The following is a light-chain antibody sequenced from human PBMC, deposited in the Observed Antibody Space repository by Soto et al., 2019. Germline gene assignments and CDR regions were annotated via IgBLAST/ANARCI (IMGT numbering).Light chain of an antibody. V-gene: IGKV3-11*01. CDR1: QSVSTY. J-gene: IGKJ1*01. CDR3: QQRSNWPRT. CDR2: DAS. Sequence: EIVLTQSPGNLSLSPGERATLSCRASQSVSTYLAWYQQKPGQVPRLLIYDASNRATGIPARFSGSGSGTDFTLTISSLEPEDFAFYYCQQRSNWPRTFGQGTKVDIK.